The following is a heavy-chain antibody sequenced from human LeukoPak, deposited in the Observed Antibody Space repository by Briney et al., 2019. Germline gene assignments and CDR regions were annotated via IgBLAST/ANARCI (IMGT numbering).Heavy chain of an antibody. Sequence: ASVKVSCMASGYTFSTYGISWVRQAPGQGLDWMGWISAYNGHTKYAQKSQRRDTVRTHTCTGTAYMELTSLTSDATAVYYCARDKDLGAVAGTFDYWGQGTLVTVSS. D-gene: IGHD6-19*01. J-gene: IGHJ4*02. V-gene: IGHV1-18*01. CDR2: ISAYNGHT. CDR3: ARDKDLGAVAGTFDY. CDR1: GYTFSTYG.